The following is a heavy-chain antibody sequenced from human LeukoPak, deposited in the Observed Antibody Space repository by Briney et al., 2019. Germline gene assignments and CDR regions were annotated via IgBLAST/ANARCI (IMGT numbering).Heavy chain of an antibody. V-gene: IGHV4-34*01. Sequence: TSETLSLTCAVYGGSFSGYYWSWIRQPPGKGLEWIGEINHSGSTNYNPSLKSRVTISVDTSKNQFSLKLSSVTAADTAVYYCARHSSVRGVIITNDYWGQGTLVTVSS. D-gene: IGHD3-10*01. CDR2: INHSGST. J-gene: IGHJ4*02. CDR1: GGSFSGYY. CDR3: ARHSSVRGVIITNDY.